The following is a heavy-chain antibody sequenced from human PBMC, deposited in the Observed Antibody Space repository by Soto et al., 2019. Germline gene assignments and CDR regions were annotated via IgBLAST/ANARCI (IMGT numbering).Heavy chain of an antibody. CDR2: ISGSGGST. Sequence: GGSLRLSCAASGFTFSSYAMSWVRQAPGKGLEWVSAISGSGGSTYYADSVKGRFTISRDNSKNTLYMQMNSLRAEDTAVYYCAIAWLWSGYYDYWGQGTLVTVSS. J-gene: IGHJ4*02. CDR3: AIAWLWSGYYDY. V-gene: IGHV3-23*01. CDR1: GFTFSSYA. D-gene: IGHD3-3*01.